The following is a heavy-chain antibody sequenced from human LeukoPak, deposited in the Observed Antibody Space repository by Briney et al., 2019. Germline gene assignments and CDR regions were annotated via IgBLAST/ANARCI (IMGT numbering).Heavy chain of an antibody. CDR1: GGTFSSYA. V-gene: IGHV1-18*01. D-gene: IGHD5-18*01. CDR3: ARRNTAMVTHAFDI. Sequence: GASVKVSCKASGGTFSSYAISWVRRAPGQGLEWMGWISAYNGNTKYAQKVQDRVTMTTDTSTSTAYLELRSLRSDDAAVYYCARRNTAMVTHAFDIWGQGTMVTVSS. J-gene: IGHJ3*02. CDR2: ISAYNGNT.